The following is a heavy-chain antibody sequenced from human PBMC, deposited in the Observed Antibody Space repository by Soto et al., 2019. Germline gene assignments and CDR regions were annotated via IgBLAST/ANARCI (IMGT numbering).Heavy chain of an antibody. Sequence: GGSLRLSCAASGFTFSAYAMSWVRQAPGKGLEWVPGISGGDGSITHYAESVKGRFTISRDSSTNTLYLQMNSLRVEDTAVYFCANSGDRIAATDDNYNYDTDVWGQGTTVTVSS. CDR3: ANSGDRIAATDDNYNYDTDV. J-gene: IGHJ6*02. CDR2: ISGGDGSIT. CDR1: GFTFSAYA. D-gene: IGHD6-13*01. V-gene: IGHV3-23*01.